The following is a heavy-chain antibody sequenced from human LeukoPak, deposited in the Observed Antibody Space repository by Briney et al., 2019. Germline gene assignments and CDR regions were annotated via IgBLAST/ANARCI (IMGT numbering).Heavy chain of an antibody. Sequence: LPGGSLRLSCTASGFTFGDYAMSWVRQAPGKGLEWVSAISGSGGSTYYADSVKGRFTISRDNSKNTLYLQMNSLRAEDTAVYYCAKDTTYYYDSSGYYNYWGQGTLVTVSS. V-gene: IGHV3-23*01. CDR2: ISGSGGST. CDR1: GFTFGDYA. D-gene: IGHD3-22*01. J-gene: IGHJ4*02. CDR3: AKDTTYYYDSSGYYNY.